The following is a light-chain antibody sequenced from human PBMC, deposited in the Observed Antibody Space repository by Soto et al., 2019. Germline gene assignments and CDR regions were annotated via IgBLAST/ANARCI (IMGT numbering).Light chain of an antibody. CDR2: KAS. V-gene: IGKV1-5*03. CDR1: QSISSW. J-gene: IGKJ2*01. CDR3: QQYNSYRT. Sequence: DIQMTQSPSTLSASVGDRVTITCRASQSISSWLAWYQQKPGKAPKLLIYKASSLESGVPSRFSGSGSGTEFTLTISSLQPYDFATYYCQQYNSYRTCGQGTKLEIK.